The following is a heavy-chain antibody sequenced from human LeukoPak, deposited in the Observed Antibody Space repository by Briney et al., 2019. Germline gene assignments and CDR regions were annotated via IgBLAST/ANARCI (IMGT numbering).Heavy chain of an antibody. D-gene: IGHD3-3*01. Sequence: SETLSLTCTVSGGSISSSSYYWGWIRQPPGKGLEWIGSIYYSGSTYYNPSLKSRVTISVDTSKNQFSLKLSSVTAADTAVYYCARGPRGFWSGYYNFDYWGQGTPVTVSS. J-gene: IGHJ4*02. CDR3: ARGPRGFWSGYYNFDY. CDR2: IYYSGST. CDR1: GGSISSSSYY. V-gene: IGHV4-39*01.